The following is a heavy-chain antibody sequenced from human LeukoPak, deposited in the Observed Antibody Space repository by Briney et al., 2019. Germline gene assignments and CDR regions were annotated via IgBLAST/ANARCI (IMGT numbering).Heavy chain of an antibody. V-gene: IGHV3-30*03. CDR3: ARDPSAAPPRSSSSVDY. Sequence: PGGSLRLSCAASGFTFSTYGMHWVRQAPGKGLEWVAVISYDGSYKYYADSVKGRFTISRDNSKNTLYLQMNSLRAEDTSVYYCARDPSAAPPRSSSSVDYWGQGTLVTVSS. CDR1: GFTFSTYG. D-gene: IGHD6-6*01. J-gene: IGHJ4*02. CDR2: ISYDGSYK.